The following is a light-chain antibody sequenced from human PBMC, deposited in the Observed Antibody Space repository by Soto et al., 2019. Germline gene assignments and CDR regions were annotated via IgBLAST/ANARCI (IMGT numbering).Light chain of an antibody. J-gene: IGKJ1*01. CDR2: AAS. CDR3: QQCGSSPWT. CDR1: QNLGTLY. Sequence: EIVLTQSPGTLSLSPGERGTLSCRASQNLGTLYLAWFQQKPGQAPRLLIYAASSRATGIPDRFSGGGSGTDFTLTISRLEPEDFAVYYCQQCGSSPWTFGQGTKVDI. V-gene: IGKV3-20*01.